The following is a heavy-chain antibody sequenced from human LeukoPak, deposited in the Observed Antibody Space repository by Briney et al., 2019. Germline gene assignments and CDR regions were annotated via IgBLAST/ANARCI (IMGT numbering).Heavy chain of an antibody. J-gene: IGHJ6*03. Sequence: SQTLSLTCTVSGGSISSGSHYWSWIRQPAGKGLEWIGRIYTSGSTNYNPSLKSRVTISVDTSKNQFSLKLSSVTAADTAVYYCARDRNYDFWSGYFMDVWGKGTTVTVSS. V-gene: IGHV4-61*02. CDR2: IYTSGST. CDR3: ARDRNYDFWSGYFMDV. D-gene: IGHD3-3*01. CDR1: GGSISSGSHY.